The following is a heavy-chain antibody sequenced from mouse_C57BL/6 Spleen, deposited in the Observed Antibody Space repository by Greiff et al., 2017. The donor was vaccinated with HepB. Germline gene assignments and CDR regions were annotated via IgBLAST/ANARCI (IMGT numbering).Heavy chain of an antibody. Sequence: QVQLQQPGAELVMPGASVKLSCKASGYTFPSYWMHWVKQRPGQGLEWIGEIDPSDSYTNYNQKFKGKSTLTVDKSSSTAYMQLSSLTSEDSAVYYWARRGHRYWYFDVWGTGTTVTVSS. V-gene: IGHV1-69*01. CDR3: ARRGHRYWYFDV. CDR1: GYTFPSYW. CDR2: IDPSDSYT. J-gene: IGHJ1*03.